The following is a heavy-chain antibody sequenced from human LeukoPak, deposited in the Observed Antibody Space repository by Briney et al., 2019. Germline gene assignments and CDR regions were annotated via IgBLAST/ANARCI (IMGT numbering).Heavy chain of an antibody. CDR1: GYIFTSYW. V-gene: IGHV5-10-1*01. CDR3: ARLKVRFLEWSSGWFDP. CDR2: IGPTDSYT. D-gene: IGHD3-3*01. J-gene: IGHJ5*02. Sequence: GESLKISCKGSGYIFTSYWITWVRQMPGKGLEWMGRIGPTDSYTNYSPSFQGHVTTSADKSISTAYLQWSSLKASDTAMYYCARLKVRFLEWSSGWFDPWGQGTLVTVSS.